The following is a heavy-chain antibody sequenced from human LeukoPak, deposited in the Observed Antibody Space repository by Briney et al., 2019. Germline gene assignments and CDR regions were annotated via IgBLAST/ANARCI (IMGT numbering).Heavy chain of an antibody. V-gene: IGHV1-46*01. CDR1: GYTFTNYY. Sequence: GASVKVSCKASGYTFTNYYIHWVRQAPGQGLEWMGIINPSGGSTNYGQKFQGRVTMTRDTSTSTVYMELSSLTSEDTAVYYCARGIGLDDCWGQGTLVTVSS. CDR3: ARGIGLDDC. CDR2: INPSGGST. J-gene: IGHJ4*02. D-gene: IGHD6-19*01.